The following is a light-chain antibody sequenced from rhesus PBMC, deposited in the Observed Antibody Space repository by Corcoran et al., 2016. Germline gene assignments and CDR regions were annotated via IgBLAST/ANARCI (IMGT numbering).Light chain of an antibody. V-gene: IGKV1-33*01. CDR2: AAS. J-gene: IGKJ4*01. CDR3: QQRNSYPLT. Sequence: DIHMTQSPSSLSASVGDKVTITCRARQGISNALAWYQQKPGKAPKLLIYAASNLQSGVPSRFSGSGSGTDFTLTISRLQPEDFAVYYCQQRNSYPLTFSGGTKVEIK. CDR1: QGISNA.